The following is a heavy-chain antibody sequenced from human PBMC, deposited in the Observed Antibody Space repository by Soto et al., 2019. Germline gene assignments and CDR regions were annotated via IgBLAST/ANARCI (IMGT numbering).Heavy chain of an antibody. J-gene: IGHJ6*02. Sequence: EVQLLESGGGLVQPGVSLRLSCAASGFTFSSYAMSWVRQAPGKGLEWVSTISGSGGNAYYADSVKGRFSISRDNSKNTLRQQMTSLRADDTAVYYCAKEGASGSYPPYYYFGMDVWGQGTTVTVSS. V-gene: IGHV3-23*01. CDR2: ISGSGGNA. D-gene: IGHD1-26*01. CDR1: GFTFSSYA. CDR3: AKEGASGSYPPYYYFGMDV.